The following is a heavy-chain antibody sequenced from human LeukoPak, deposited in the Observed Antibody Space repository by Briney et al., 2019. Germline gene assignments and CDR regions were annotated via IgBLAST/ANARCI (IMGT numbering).Heavy chain of an antibody. J-gene: IGHJ4*02. CDR3: VADCYGDCID. Sequence: SVKVSCKASGFIFSSSAVQWVRQARGQRLEWIGWIVVGSGNTNYAQNFQERVTITRDMSTSTAYMELSSLRPEDTAVYYCVADCYGDCIDWGQGTLVTVSS. CDR1: GFIFSSSA. D-gene: IGHD4-17*01. CDR2: IVVGSGNT. V-gene: IGHV1-58*01.